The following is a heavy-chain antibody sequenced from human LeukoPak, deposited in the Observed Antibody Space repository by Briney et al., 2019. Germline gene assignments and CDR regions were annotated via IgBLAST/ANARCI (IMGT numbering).Heavy chain of an antibody. CDR2: VWYDGSNK. CDR1: GFTFSNYG. D-gene: IGHD5-18*01. V-gene: IGHV3-33*01. J-gene: IGHJ4*02. CDR3: ARSAHVDTAMITAVGYFDY. Sequence: PGGSLRLSCAASGFTFSNYGIHWVRQAPAKGLEWVAVVWYDGSNKYYADSVKGRFTISRDNSKNTLYLQMNSLRAEDTALYYCARSAHVDTAMITAVGYFDYWGQGTLVTVSS.